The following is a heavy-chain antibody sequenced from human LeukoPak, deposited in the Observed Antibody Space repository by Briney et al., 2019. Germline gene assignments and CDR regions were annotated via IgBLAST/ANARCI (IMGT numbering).Heavy chain of an antibody. Sequence: ASVKVSCKASGYTFTSYGISWVRQAPGLGLEWMGWISAYNGNTNYAQKLQGRVTMTTDTSTSTAYMELRSLRSDDTAVYYCARILTYYYGSGSYPSYYYYYMDVWGKGTTVTISS. J-gene: IGHJ6*03. D-gene: IGHD3-10*01. CDR3: ARILTYYYGSGSYPSYYYYYMDV. CDR1: GYTFTSYG. CDR2: ISAYNGNT. V-gene: IGHV1-18*01.